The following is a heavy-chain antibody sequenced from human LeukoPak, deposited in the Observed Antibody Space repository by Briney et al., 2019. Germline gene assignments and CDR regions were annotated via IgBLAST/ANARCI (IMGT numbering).Heavy chain of an antibody. D-gene: IGHD6-19*01. Sequence: GGSLRLSCAASGFTFSDYYMNWIRQAPGRGLEWISYISSSGGTIYYADSVKGRFTISRDNAKNSLYLQMNSLRAEDTAVYYCAGYSSGWFGAFHIWGQGTMVTVSS. CDR2: ISSSGGTI. J-gene: IGHJ3*02. CDR3: AGYSSGWFGAFHI. V-gene: IGHV3-11*04. CDR1: GFTFSDYY.